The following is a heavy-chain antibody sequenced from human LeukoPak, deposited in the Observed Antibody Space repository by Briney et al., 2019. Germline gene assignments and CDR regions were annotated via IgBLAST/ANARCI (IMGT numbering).Heavy chain of an antibody. Sequence: ASLTVSCKSSVYSFTSQYMHWVRQAPGQGLEWMGIINPSGGSTSYAQKFQGRITITRDTSTSTVYMELTSLKSEDTAVYYCARDQGPAAGTSYNWFDPWGQGTLVTVSS. V-gene: IGHV1-46*01. CDR2: INPSGGST. J-gene: IGHJ5*02. D-gene: IGHD6-25*01. CDR3: ARDQGPAAGTSYNWFDP. CDR1: VYSFTSQY.